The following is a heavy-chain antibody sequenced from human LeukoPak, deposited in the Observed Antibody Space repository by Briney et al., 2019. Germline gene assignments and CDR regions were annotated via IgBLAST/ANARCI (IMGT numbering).Heavy chain of an antibody. J-gene: IGHJ4*02. V-gene: IGHV3-30*04. D-gene: IGHD6-19*01. CDR1: GFTFSSYA. CDR2: ISYDGSNK. CDR3: ARDLGQWLGAHIDY. Sequence: GGSLRLSCAASGFTFSSYAMHWVRQAPGKGLEWVAVISYDGSNKYYADSVKGRFTISRDNSKNTLYLQMNSLRAEDTAVYYCARDLGQWLGAHIDYWGQGTLVTVSS.